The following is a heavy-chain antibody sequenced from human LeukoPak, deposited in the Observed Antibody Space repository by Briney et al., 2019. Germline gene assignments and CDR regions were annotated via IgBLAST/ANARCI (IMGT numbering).Heavy chain of an antibody. CDR1: GGSISSSSYY. CDR2: IYYSGST. J-gene: IGHJ4*02. D-gene: IGHD1-26*01. V-gene: IGHV4-39*07. CDR3: ASLVGATSSPDY. Sequence: PSETLSLTCTVSGGSISSSSYYWGWIRQPPGKGLEWIGSIYYSGSTYYNPSLKSRVTISVDTSKNQFSLKLSSVTAADTAVYYCASLVGATSSPDYWGQGTLVTVSS.